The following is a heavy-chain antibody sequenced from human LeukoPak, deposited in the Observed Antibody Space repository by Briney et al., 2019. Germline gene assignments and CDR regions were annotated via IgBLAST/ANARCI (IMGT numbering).Heavy chain of an antibody. D-gene: IGHD2-2*01. Sequence: SETLSLTCSVSGFPVSDGRYDWTWIRQYPGKGLEWIGYKYYSGSAKYNPSLESRLTISIDTSKNQFSLQLSSVTAADTATYYCATPYCSSISCLDVFNMWGQGTRVTVSS. CDR1: GFPVSDGRYD. CDR2: KYYSGSA. V-gene: IGHV4-31*03. CDR3: ATPYCSSISCLDVFNM. J-gene: IGHJ3*02.